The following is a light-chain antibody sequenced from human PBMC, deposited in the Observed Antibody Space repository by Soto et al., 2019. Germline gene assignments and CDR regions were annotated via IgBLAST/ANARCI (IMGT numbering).Light chain of an antibody. V-gene: IGKV3-15*01. J-gene: IGKJ3*01. CDR3: HQYTYWPWT. Sequence: EIVMRQAPSTQSGSPGGTANLSCRAGQSISDTLAWYRQKPGQAPRLLIYSASRGATGFPARFSGSGSGTDFTLTISSLPSEDAVVFDCHQYTYWPWTFGPGTKVDIK. CDR2: SAS. CDR1: QSISDT.